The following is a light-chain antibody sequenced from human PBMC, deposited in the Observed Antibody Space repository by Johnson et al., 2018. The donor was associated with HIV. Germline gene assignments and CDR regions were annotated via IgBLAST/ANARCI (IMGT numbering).Light chain of an antibody. CDR2: DNN. J-gene: IGLJ1*01. CDR1: SSNIGNNY. Sequence: QSVLTQPPSVSAAPGQKVTISCSGSSSNIGNNYVSWYQQLPGTAPKLLIYDNNKRPSGIPDRISVSRSGTSATLGIAGLQPGDEADHYCVTWDTRLSAGHVFGTGTEVTVL. V-gene: IGLV1-51*01. CDR3: VTWDTRLSAGHV.